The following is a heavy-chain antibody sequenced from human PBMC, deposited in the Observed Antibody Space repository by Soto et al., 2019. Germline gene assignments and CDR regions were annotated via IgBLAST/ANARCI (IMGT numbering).Heavy chain of an antibody. CDR3: TRQGTYSSGWYY. Sequence: EVQLVESGGGLVQPGGSLKLSCAASGFTFSGSAMHWVRQASGKGLERVGRIRSKANSYATAYAASVKGRFTISRDDSKNTAYLQMNSLKTEDTAVYYCTRQGTYSSGWYYWGQGTLVTVSS. CDR1: GFTFSGSA. J-gene: IGHJ4*02. V-gene: IGHV3-73*01. D-gene: IGHD6-19*01. CDR2: IRSKANSYAT.